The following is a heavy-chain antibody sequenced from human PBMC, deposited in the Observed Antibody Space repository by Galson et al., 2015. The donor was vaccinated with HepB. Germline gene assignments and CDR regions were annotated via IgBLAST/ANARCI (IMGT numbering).Heavy chain of an antibody. CDR2: IYWDDDK. CDR3: AHSPDDSSGYYYSVVHRYDAFDI. CDR1: GFSLSTSGVG. J-gene: IGHJ3*02. V-gene: IGHV2-5*02. D-gene: IGHD3-22*01. Sequence: PALVKPTQTLTLTCTFSGFSLSTSGVGVGWIRQPPGKALEWLALIYWDDDKRYSPSLKSRLTITKDTSKNQVVLTMTNMDPVDTATYYCAHSPDDSSGYYYSVVHRYDAFDIWGQGTMVTVSS.